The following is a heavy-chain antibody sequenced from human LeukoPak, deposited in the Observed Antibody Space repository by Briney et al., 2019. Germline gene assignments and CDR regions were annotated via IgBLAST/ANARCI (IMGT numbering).Heavy chain of an antibody. J-gene: IGHJ3*02. V-gene: IGHV3-23*01. Sequence: VGTLRPSSAASGFTSDDYAMTSGPEAPGKGREWGSAISASAANTYYPDSVEGRFIVSRDNSKNTLYLQMNRLRAEDTAVYYCAKDKPGTSYCSGNNCFDAFDSWGQGTMVTVS. CDR2: ISASAANT. CDR3: AKDKPGTSYCSGNNCFDAFDS. D-gene: IGHD2-15*01. CDR1: GFTSDDYA.